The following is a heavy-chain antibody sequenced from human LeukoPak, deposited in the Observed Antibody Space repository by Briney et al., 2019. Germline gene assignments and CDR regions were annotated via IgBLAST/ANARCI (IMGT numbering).Heavy chain of an antibody. V-gene: IGHV3-30-3*01. CDR2: ISYDGSNK. D-gene: IGHD1-26*01. Sequence: GGSLRLSCAASGFTFSSYAMHWFRQAPGKGLEWVAVISYDGSNKYYADSVKGRFTISRDNSKNTLYLQMNSLRAEDTAVYYCAREGGSYYVDYWGQGTLVTVSS. CDR1: GFTFSSYA. J-gene: IGHJ4*02. CDR3: AREGGSYYVDY.